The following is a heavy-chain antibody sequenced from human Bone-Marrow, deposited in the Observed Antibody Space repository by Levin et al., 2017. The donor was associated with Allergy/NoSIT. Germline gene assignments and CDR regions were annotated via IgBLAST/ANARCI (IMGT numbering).Heavy chain of an antibody. CDR2: VYYTGSA. J-gene: IGHJ6*02. CDR1: GDSISNDNYY. CDR3: AGEPNSPYYYYYGLDV. Sequence: PSETLSLTCTVSGDSISNDNYYWAWIRQPPGKGLEWIGSVYYTGSAYYNPSLKTRLTMSVDTSKNQFSLRFNPVTAADTAIYYCAGEPNSPYYYYYGLDVWVQGTAVTVSS. V-gene: IGHV4-39*07. D-gene: IGHD2/OR15-2a*01.